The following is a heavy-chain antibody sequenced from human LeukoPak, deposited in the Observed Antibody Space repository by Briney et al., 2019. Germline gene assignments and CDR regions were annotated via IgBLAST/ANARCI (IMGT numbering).Heavy chain of an antibody. Sequence: ASVKVSCKASGYTFTSYYMHWVRQAPGQGLEWMGIINPSGGSTSYAQKFQGRVTMTRDMSTSTVYMELSSLRSEDTAVYYCATGDYYGSGSIRYYFDYWGQGTLVTVSS. J-gene: IGHJ4*02. D-gene: IGHD3-10*01. V-gene: IGHV1-46*01. CDR3: ATGDYYGSGSIRYYFDY. CDR1: GYTFTSYY. CDR2: INPSGGST.